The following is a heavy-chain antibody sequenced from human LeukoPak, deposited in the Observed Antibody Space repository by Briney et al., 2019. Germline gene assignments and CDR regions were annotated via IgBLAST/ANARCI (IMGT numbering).Heavy chain of an antibody. CDR2: INHSGST. CDR1: GGSFSGYY. V-gene: IGHV4-34*01. J-gene: IGHJ4*02. Sequence: PSETLSLTCAVYGGSFSGYYWSWIRQPPGKGLEWIGEINHSGSTNYNPSLKSRVTISVDTSKNQFSLKLSSVTAADTAVYYCARAYYYDSSDNFDYWGQGTLVTVSS. CDR3: ARAYYYDSSDNFDY. D-gene: IGHD3-22*01.